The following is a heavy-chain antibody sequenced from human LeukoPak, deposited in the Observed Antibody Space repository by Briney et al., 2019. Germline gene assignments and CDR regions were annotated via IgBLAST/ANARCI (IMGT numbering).Heavy chain of an antibody. V-gene: IGHV4-4*02. CDR3: ASAAFRTYYLDY. CDR2: IYHSGST. CDR1: GDSISSSNW. Sequence: PSETLSLTCTVSGDSISSSNWWSWVRQPPGKGLEWIGEIYHSGSTNYNPFLKSRVTISVDKSKNQFSLKLSSVTAADTAVYYCASAAFRTYYLDYWGQGTLVTVSS. J-gene: IGHJ4*02. D-gene: IGHD6-25*01.